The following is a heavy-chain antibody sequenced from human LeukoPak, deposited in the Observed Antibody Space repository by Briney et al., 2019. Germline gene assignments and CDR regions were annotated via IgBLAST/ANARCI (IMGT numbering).Heavy chain of an antibody. CDR2: IGTAGDT. V-gene: IGHV3-13*01. J-gene: IGHJ4*02. Sequence: GGSLRLSCAASGFTLSCCGIHWVRQATGKGLEWVSVIGTAGDTYYPGSVKGRFTISRENAKNSLYLQMNSLRAGDTAVYYCAKGPLYDFWGQGTLVTVSS. CDR3: AKGPLYDF. CDR1: GFTLSCCG.